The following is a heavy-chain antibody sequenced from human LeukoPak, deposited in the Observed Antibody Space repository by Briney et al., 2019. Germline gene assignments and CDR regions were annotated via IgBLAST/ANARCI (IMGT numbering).Heavy chain of an antibody. CDR1: GFTFSTYW. D-gene: IGHD4-17*01. CDR2: IQQDETHK. J-gene: IGHJ4*02. CDR3: ARGGDYVGLFDY. V-gene: IGHV3-7*01. Sequence: GGSLRLSCAASGFTFSTYWMSWVRQAPGKGLQWVANIQQDETHKFYLDSVQGRFTVSRDNAKNSLYLQMNSLRAEDTAVYYCARGGDYVGLFDYWGQGTLVTVSS.